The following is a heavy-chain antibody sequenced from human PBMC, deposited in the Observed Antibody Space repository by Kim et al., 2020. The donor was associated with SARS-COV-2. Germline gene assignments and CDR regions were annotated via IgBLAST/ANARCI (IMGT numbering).Heavy chain of an antibody. CDR1: GFTFSSYD. V-gene: IGHV3-13*01. D-gene: IGHD2-2*01. CDR3: ARALGRYQLLFGPRLGFSNYYYGMDV. CDR2: IGTAGDT. J-gene: IGHJ6*02. Sequence: GGSLRLSCAASGFTFSSYDMHWVRQATGKGLEWVSAIGTAGDTYYPGSVKGRFTISRENAKNSLYLQMNSLRAGDTAVYYCARALGRYQLLFGPRLGFSNYYYGMDVWGQGTTVTVSS.